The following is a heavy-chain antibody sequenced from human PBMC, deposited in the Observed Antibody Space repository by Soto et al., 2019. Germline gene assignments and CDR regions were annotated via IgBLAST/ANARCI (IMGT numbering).Heavy chain of an antibody. CDR1: GGSISSYY. V-gene: IGHV4-59*01. CDR2: IYYSGST. J-gene: IGHJ4*02. CDR3: VRRYGGNFDY. D-gene: IGHD3-16*01. Sequence: QVQLQESSPGLVKPSETLSLTCTVSGGSISSYYWSWIRQPPGKGLEWIGYIYYSGSTNYNPSLKSRVTISVDTSKNQFSLKLSSVTAADTAVYYCVRRYGGNFDYWGQGTLVTVSS.